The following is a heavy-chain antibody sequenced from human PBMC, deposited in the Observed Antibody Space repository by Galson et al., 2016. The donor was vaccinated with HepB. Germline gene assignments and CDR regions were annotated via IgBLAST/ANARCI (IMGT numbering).Heavy chain of an antibody. CDR2: ITSSSSVT. Sequence: SLRLSCADSGFTFSIYSMSWVRQAPGKGLEWISHITSSSSVTYYADSVKGRFTISRDNAKKSLYLQMNSLRDEDTAVYYCANDWYGYMAYWGQGTLVTVSS. CDR3: ANDWYGYMAY. V-gene: IGHV3-48*02. D-gene: IGHD3-9*01. J-gene: IGHJ4*02. CDR1: GFTFSIYS.